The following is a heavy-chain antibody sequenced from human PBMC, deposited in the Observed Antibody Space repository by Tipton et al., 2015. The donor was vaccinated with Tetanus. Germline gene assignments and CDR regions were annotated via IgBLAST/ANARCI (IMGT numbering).Heavy chain of an antibody. CDR1: GDSMTRYY. Sequence: TLSLTCTVSGDSMTRYYWSWIRQPPGKGLEWISYIFHSGSTNYNPALKSRVTIPMDTSKNQISLNLTSVTAADTAVYFCARRSYCTSTRCFDAFDLWGPGTRVTVSS. D-gene: IGHD2-8*01. CDR3: ARRSYCTSTRCFDAFDL. J-gene: IGHJ3*01. V-gene: IGHV4-59*01. CDR2: IFHSGST.